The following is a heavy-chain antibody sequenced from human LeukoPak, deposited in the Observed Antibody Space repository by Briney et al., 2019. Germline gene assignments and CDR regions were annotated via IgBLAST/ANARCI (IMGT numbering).Heavy chain of an antibody. J-gene: IGHJ4*02. CDR2: IHYSGIT. D-gene: IGHD4/OR15-4a*01. V-gene: IGHV4-59*11. CDR3: ARVYDYGKFDF. CDR1: GASISSHY. Sequence: SETLSLTCTVSGASISSHYWSWIRQPPGRGLEWIGYIHYSGITSYDPSLKSRVTMSIDTPKSQFSLNLNSVTAADTAVYYCARVYDYGKFDFWGPGTPLTVSS.